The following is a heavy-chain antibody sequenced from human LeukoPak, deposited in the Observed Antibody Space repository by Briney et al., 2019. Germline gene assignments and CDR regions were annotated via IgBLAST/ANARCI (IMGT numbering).Heavy chain of an antibody. Sequence: SETLSLTCAVYGGSFSGYYWSWIRQPPGKGLEWIGEINHSGSTNYNPSLKSRVTISVDTSKNQFSLKLSSVTAADTAVYYCARGRTYYDILTGYHYNWFDPWGQGTLVTVSS. D-gene: IGHD3-9*01. V-gene: IGHV4-34*01. CDR1: GGSFSGYY. J-gene: IGHJ5*02. CDR3: ARGRTYYDILTGYHYNWFDP. CDR2: INHSGST.